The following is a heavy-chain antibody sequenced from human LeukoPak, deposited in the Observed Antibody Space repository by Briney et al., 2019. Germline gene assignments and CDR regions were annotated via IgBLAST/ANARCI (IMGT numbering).Heavy chain of an antibody. V-gene: IGHV4-61*02. CDR1: GGSISSGGYY. Sequence: PSQTLSLTCTVSGGSISSGGYYWSWIRQPAGKGLEWIGRIYTSGSTNYNPSLKSRVTISVDTSKNQFSLKLSSVTAADTAVYYCASGEWLPHEEDAFDIWGQGTMVTVSS. CDR2: IYTSGST. CDR3: ASGEWLPHEEDAFDI. J-gene: IGHJ3*02. D-gene: IGHD3-3*01.